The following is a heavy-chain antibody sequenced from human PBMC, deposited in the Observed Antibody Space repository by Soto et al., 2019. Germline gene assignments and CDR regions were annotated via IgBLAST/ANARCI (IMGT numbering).Heavy chain of an antibody. CDR3: ARTSIAARGVGYDYGMDV. V-gene: IGHV1-2*02. CDR1: GYPFPFYY. CDR2: INPNSGGK. Sequence: ASVKVSCKASGYPFPFYYMHWVRQAPGQGLEWMGWINPNSGGKNYEQKFPGRVTMTRDTSISTAYMELRRLRSDDKAVHYCARTSIAARGVGYDYGMDVWGQGTTVTVSS. J-gene: IGHJ6*02. D-gene: IGHD6-6*01.